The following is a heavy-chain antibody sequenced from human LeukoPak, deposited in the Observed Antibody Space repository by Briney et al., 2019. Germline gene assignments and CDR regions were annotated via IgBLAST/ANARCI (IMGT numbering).Heavy chain of an antibody. Sequence: GGSLRLSCAASGFTFSSYSMNWVRQAPGKGLEWVSSISSSSSYIYYADSVKGRFTISRDNAKNSLYLQMNSLRAEDTAVYYCATSRFGSWSLFDYWGQGTLVTVSS. J-gene: IGHJ4*02. CDR2: ISSSSSYI. D-gene: IGHD6-13*01. CDR3: ATSRFGSWSLFDY. V-gene: IGHV3-21*01. CDR1: GFTFSSYS.